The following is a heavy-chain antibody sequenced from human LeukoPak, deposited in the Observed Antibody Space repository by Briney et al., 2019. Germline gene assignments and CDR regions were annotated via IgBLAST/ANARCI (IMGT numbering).Heavy chain of an antibody. CDR1: GGSISSGSYY. CDR2: IYTSGST. J-gene: IGHJ5*02. D-gene: IGHD6-13*01. CDR3: ARGEDSSSWYRTHH. Sequence: SETLSLTCTVSGGSISSGSYYWSWIRQPAGKGLEWIGRIYTSGSTNYNPSLKSRVTISVDTSKNQFSLKLSSVTAADTAVYYCARGEDSSSWYRTHHWGQGTLVTVSS. V-gene: IGHV4-61*02.